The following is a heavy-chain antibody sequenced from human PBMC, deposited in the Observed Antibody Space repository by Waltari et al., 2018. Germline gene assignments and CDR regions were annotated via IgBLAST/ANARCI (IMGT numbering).Heavy chain of an antibody. J-gene: IGHJ4*02. V-gene: IGHV1-3*01. CDR2: INAGNGNT. CDR3: ARVGLWFGETEDY. CDR1: GYTFTSYA. Sequence: QVQLVQSGAEVKKPGASVKVSCKASGYTFTSYAMHWVRQAPGQRLEWMGWINAGNGNTKYSQKFQGRVTITRDTSASTAYMGLSSLGSEDTAGYYCARVGLWFGETEDYWGQGTLVTVSS. D-gene: IGHD3-10*01.